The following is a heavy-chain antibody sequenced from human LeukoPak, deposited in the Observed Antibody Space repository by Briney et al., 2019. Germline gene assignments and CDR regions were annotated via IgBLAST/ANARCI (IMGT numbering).Heavy chain of an antibody. CDR1: GYTFYGYW. CDR3: ARFGGATFSAALWDK. Sequence: GESLKISCKGYGYTFYGYWIGWVRQRPGEDLEWKGIIYPYDSQTSYSPYFQGQVTIPADKSINTAYLQWSSLKASDTAMYYCARFGGATFSAALWDKWGQGTLVTVSS. CDR2: IYPYDSQT. D-gene: IGHD6-13*01. J-gene: IGHJ4*02. V-gene: IGHV5-51*01.